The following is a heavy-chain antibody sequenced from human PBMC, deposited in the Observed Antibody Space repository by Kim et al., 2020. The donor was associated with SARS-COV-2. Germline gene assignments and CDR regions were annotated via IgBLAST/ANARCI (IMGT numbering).Heavy chain of an antibody. J-gene: IGHJ5*02. Sequence: SVKVSCKASGCTFSSYAISWVRQAPGPGLEWMGGIIPIFGTANYAQKFQGRVTITADESTSTAYMELSSLRSEDTAVYYCAGDVSSSWFWFDPWGQGTLVTVSS. V-gene: IGHV1-69*13. CDR3: AGDVSSSWFWFDP. CDR2: IIPIFGTA. CDR1: GCTFSSYA. D-gene: IGHD6-13*01.